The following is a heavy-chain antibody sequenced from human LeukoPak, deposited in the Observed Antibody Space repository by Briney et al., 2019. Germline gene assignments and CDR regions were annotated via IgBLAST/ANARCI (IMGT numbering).Heavy chain of an antibody. J-gene: IGHJ3*01. CDR3: ARENYYDTSGYYIVSGFDL. Sequence: GGSLRLSCAASGFTFSSNWMNWVRQAPGQGLEWVANIDQDGSDKYYVDSVGGRFTISRDNAKNSLFLEMDSLRAEDTAVYYCARENYYDTSGYYIVSGFDLWGQGTMVTVSS. CDR2: IDQDGSDK. D-gene: IGHD3-22*01. V-gene: IGHV3-7*01. CDR1: GFTFSSNW.